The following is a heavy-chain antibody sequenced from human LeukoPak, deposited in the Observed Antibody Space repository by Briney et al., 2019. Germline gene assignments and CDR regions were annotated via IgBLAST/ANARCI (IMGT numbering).Heavy chain of an antibody. CDR2: ISGSGDNT. CDR1: GFTFGGFA. D-gene: IGHD3-16*01. V-gene: IGHV3-23*01. Sequence: GGSLRLSCAASGFTFGGFAMSWVRRTPGKGLEWVSGISGSGDNTLYAASVKGRFTISRDNSKNTLYLEMNSLRAEDTAVYYRARDLYGTYGMDVWGQGTTVTVSS. J-gene: IGHJ6*02. CDR3: ARDLYGTYGMDV.